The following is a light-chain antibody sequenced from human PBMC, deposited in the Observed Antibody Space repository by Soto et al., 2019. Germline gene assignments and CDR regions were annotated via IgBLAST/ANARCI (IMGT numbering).Light chain of an antibody. CDR3: SSYAGSNHRYV. J-gene: IGLJ1*01. CDR1: SSDVGGYNF. CDR2: EVS. V-gene: IGLV2-8*01. Sequence: QSVLTQPPSASGSPGQSVTISCTGTSSDVGGYNFVSWYQQHPGKAPKLIIYEVSKRPSGVPDRFSGSKSGNTASLTVSGLQAEDEADYYCSSYAGSNHRYVFGTGTKLTVL.